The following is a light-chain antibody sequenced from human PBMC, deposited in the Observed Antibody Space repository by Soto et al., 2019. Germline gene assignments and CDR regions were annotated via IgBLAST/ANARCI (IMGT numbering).Light chain of an antibody. CDR2: RAS. J-gene: IGKJ5*01. Sequence: EVVRTQSPATLSLSPGERATLSCRASQSVSSRLAWYQQKPGQAPRLLIYRASYRATGVSGRFSGSGSGTEFTLTITSLQSEYFAVYYCQQYNEWPIPFGQGTRLEIK. V-gene: IGKV3-15*01. CDR3: QQYNEWPIP. CDR1: QSVSSR.